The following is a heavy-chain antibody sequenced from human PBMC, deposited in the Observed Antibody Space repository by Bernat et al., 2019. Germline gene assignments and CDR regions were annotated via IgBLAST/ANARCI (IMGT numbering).Heavy chain of an antibody. CDR3: ARGDDILTGYYYSWVDY. D-gene: IGHD3-9*01. J-gene: IGHJ4*02. Sequence: VQLLESGGGVVQPGRSLRLSCAASGFTFSSYGMHWVRQAPGKGLEWVAVIWYDGSNKYYADSVKGRFTISRDNSKNTLYLQMNSLRAEDTAVYYCARGDDILTGYYYSWVDYWGQGTLVTVSS. V-gene: IGHV3-33*01. CDR2: IWYDGSNK. CDR1: GFTFSSYG.